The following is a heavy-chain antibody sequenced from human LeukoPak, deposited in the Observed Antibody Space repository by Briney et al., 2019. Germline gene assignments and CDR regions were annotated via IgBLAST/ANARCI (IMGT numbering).Heavy chain of an antibody. D-gene: IGHD3-3*01. CDR1: GFTFSSYA. Sequence: GGSLRLSCAASGFTFSSYAMSWVRQAPGKGLEWVSAISGSGGSTYYADSVKGRFTISRDISKNTLYLQMNSLRAEDTAVYYCAKDSMEWLYYFDYWGQGTLVTVSS. CDR3: AKDSMEWLYYFDY. J-gene: IGHJ4*02. V-gene: IGHV3-23*01. CDR2: ISGSGGST.